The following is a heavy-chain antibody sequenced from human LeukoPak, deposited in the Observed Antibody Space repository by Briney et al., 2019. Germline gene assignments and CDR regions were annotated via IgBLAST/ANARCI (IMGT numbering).Heavy chain of an antibody. CDR1: GGTFSSYA. CDR3: AKSYCSSTSCYRLVSTGYYYYMDV. D-gene: IGHD2-2*01. Sequence: GASVKVSCKASGGTFSSYAISWVRQAPGKGLEWMGGIIPIFGTANYAQKFQGRVTITTDESTSTAYMELSSLRSEDTAVYYCAKSYCSSTSCYRLVSTGYYYYMDVWGKGTTVTVSS. CDR2: IIPIFGTA. J-gene: IGHJ6*03. V-gene: IGHV1-69*05.